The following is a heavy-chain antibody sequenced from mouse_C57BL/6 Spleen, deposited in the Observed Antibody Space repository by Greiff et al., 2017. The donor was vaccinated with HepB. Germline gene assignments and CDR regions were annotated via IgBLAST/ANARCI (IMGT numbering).Heavy chain of an antibody. V-gene: IGHV1-64*01. CDR3: GRLNYDYDLDY. CDR1: GYTFTSYW. CDR2: IHPNSGST. J-gene: IGHJ2*01. D-gene: IGHD2-4*01. Sequence: QVQLQQPGAELVKPGASVKLSCKASGYTFTSYWMHWVKQRPGQGLEWIGMIHPNSGSTNYNEKFKSKATMTVDKSSSTAYMQLSSLTSEDSAVYYCGRLNYDYDLDYWGQGTTLTVAS.